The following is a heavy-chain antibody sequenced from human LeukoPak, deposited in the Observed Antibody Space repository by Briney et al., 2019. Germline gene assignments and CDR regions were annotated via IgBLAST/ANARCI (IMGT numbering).Heavy chain of an antibody. J-gene: IGHJ1*01. CDR2: IIPILGIA. V-gene: IGHV1-69*04. D-gene: IGHD3-22*01. Sequence: SVKVSCKASGGTFSSYAISWVRQAPGQGLEWMGRIIPILGIANYAQKFQGRVTITADKSTSTAYMELSSLRSEDTAVYYCASAYYYDSSGYYFGWFQHWGQGTLVTVSS. CDR1: GGTFSSYA. CDR3: ASAYYYDSSGYYFGWFQH.